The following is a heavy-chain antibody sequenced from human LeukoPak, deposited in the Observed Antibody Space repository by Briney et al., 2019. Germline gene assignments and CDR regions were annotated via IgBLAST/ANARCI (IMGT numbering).Heavy chain of an antibody. CDR2: IRGSDGKI. CDR1: GFTFKNYA. CDR3: VRESTIAVADS. V-gene: IGHV3-23*01. Sequence: GGSLRLSCVASGFTFKNYAMSWVRQAPGKGLEWVSAIRGSDGKIHYADSAKGRFTISRDNSKNTVYLQMNSLRAEDTAVYHRVRESTIAVADSWGQGTLVTVSS. D-gene: IGHD6-19*01. J-gene: IGHJ4*02.